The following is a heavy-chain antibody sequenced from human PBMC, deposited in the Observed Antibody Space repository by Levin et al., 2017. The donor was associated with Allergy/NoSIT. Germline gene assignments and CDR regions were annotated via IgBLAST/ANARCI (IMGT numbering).Heavy chain of an antibody. J-gene: IGHJ6*02. CDR3: AKGGQWLIYTPLGMDV. CDR1: GFSVTNIY. Sequence: GGSLRLSCAASGFSVTNIYMTWVRQAPGKGLEWVSILYSGGDTFYADSVKGRFSISRDNSKNTVYLQMNKLRVEDTAVYYCAKGGQWLIYTPLGMDVWGLGTTVIVSS. D-gene: IGHD6-19*01. V-gene: IGHV3-53*01. CDR2: LYSGGDT.